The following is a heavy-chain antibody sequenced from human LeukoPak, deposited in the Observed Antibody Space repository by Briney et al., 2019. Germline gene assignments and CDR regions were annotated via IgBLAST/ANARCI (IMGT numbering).Heavy chain of an antibody. CDR2: ISYDGSNK. CDR1: GFTFSSYA. D-gene: IGHD1-26*01. J-gene: IGHJ4*02. Sequence: GGSLRLSCAASGFTFSSYAMHWVRQAPGKGLEWVAVISYDGSNKYYADSVKGRFTISRDNSKNTLYLQMNSLRAEDTAVHYCARDAGEWELLGYFDYWGQGTLVTVSS. CDR3: ARDAGEWELLGYFDY. V-gene: IGHV3-30-3*01.